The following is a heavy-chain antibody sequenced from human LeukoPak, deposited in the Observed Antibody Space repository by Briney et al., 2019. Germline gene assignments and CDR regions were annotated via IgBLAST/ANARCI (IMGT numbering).Heavy chain of an antibody. V-gene: IGHV3-49*03. J-gene: IGHJ5*02. CDR3: SRGAAAGIIGCFDP. CDR1: GFTFGDYT. Sequence: GGSLRLSCTTSGFTFGDYTLSWFRQAPGKGLEWVGFIKSKTYGGTPEYAASVKGRFSISRDDSTSTAYLQMNSLKTEDTAVYYCSRGAAAGIIGCFDPWGQGTLVTVSS. CDR2: IKSKTYGGTP. D-gene: IGHD6-13*01.